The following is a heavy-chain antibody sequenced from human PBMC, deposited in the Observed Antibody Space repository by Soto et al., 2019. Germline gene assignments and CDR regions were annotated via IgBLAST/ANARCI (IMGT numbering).Heavy chain of an antibody. Sequence: GGSLRLSCAASGFTFSSDWMSWVRQAPGKGLEWVANIKQDGSEKYYVDSVKGRFTISRDNAKNSLYLQMNSLRAEDTAVYYCARRGAPRYYYYYGMDVWGQGTTVTVSS. J-gene: IGHJ6*02. V-gene: IGHV3-7*01. CDR1: GFTFSSDW. D-gene: IGHD3-10*01. CDR3: ARRGAPRYYYYYGMDV. CDR2: IKQDGSEK.